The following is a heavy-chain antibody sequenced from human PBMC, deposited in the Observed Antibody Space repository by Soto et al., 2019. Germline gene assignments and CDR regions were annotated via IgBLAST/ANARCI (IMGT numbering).Heavy chain of an antibody. J-gene: IGHJ5*02. V-gene: IGHV1-69*01. CDR1: GGNFTSYA. CDR3: AKASGRSWYNWFDP. CDR2: IVPLFGTT. Sequence: QVQLVQSGAEVKKPGSSVKVSCKASGGNFTSYAISWVRQAPGQGLEFMGGIVPLFGTTNYAHKFRGRVTLTADEYTSTVYMEMSSLTSEDTAVYYCAKASGRSWYNWFDPRGQGTLVTVST. D-gene: IGHD6-13*01.